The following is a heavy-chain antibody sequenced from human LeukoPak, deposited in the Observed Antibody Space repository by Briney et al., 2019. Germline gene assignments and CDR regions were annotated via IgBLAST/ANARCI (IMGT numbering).Heavy chain of an antibody. CDR1: GFNFSTYG. D-gene: IGHD3-10*01. V-gene: IGHV3-33*06. Sequence: PGGSLRLSCAASGFNFSTYGMHWVRRAPGKGLEWVAVIWYDGSIKNYADSVKGRFTISRDNSKNTVYLQMDSLRAEDTALYYCAKEARYGSGSYSEIDPWGQGTLVTVSS. CDR2: IWYDGSIK. J-gene: IGHJ5*02. CDR3: AKEARYGSGSYSEIDP.